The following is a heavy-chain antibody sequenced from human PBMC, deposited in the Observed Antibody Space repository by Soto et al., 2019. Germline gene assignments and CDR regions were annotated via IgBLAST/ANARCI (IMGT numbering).Heavy chain of an antibody. Sequence: SETLSLTCTVSGASISGFYWSWIRKSAGKGLEWIGRTYATGTTDYNPSLKSRVMMSVDTSKKQFSLKLRSVTAADTAVYYCVRDGTKTLRDWFDPWGQGISVTVSS. CDR1: GASISGFY. V-gene: IGHV4-4*07. D-gene: IGHD1-1*01. CDR2: TYATGTT. J-gene: IGHJ5*02. CDR3: VRDGTKTLRDWFDP.